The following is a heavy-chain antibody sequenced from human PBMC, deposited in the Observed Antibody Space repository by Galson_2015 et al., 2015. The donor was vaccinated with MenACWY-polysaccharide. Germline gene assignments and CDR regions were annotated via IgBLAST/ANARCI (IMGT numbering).Heavy chain of an antibody. V-gene: IGHV1-18*01. D-gene: IGHD6-6*01. Sequence: SVKVSCKASGYTFTDFGISWVRQAPGQGLEWMGWISTYNGNTDNAQKFQGRVTMTTDTSTATAFMELRSLGSDDTAVYYCARDGSSSTAPRPSKYWGQGTLVTVSS. CDR3: ARDGSSSTAPRPSKY. J-gene: IGHJ4*02. CDR2: ISTYNGNT. CDR1: GYTFTDFG.